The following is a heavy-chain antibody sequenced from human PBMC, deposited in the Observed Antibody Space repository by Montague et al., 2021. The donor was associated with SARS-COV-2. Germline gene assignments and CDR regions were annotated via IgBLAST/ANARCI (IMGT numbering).Heavy chain of an antibody. V-gene: IGHV4-39*07. D-gene: IGHD3-22*01. CDR1: GGPVSSGSFY. Sequence: SETLSLTCTVSGGPVSSGSFYWSWIRQPPGKGLEWIGEINHSGSTNYNPSLKSRVTISVDTSKNQFSLKLSSVTAADTAVYYCARGPRITMIVVVITDIWFDPWGQGTLVTVSS. CDR2: INHSGST. J-gene: IGHJ5*02. CDR3: ARGPRITMIVVVITDIWFDP.